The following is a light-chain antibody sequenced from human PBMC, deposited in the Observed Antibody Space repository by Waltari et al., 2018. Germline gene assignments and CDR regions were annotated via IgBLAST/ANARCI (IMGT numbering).Light chain of an antibody. V-gene: IGKV1-8*01. J-gene: IGKJ1*01. CDR2: AAS. CDR3: QQYYSYPWT. Sequence: AIRMTQSPSSFSASTGDRVTITCRASQGISSYLAWYQQKPGNAPKLLIYAASTLQSGVPSRFSGSGSETDFTLTISCLQSEDFATYYCQQYYSYPWTFGQGTKVEIK. CDR1: QGISSY.